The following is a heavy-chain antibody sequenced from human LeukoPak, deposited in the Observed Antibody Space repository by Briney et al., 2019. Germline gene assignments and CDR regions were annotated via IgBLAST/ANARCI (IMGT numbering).Heavy chain of an antibody. Sequence: GGSLRLSCAASGFTFTSYSMNWVRQAPGKGLEWVSYISGSSSTIYYADSVEGRFTISRDNAKNSLYLQMNSLRDEDTAVYYCARDAPVWLRHKGFDYWGQGTLVTVSS. CDR1: GFTFTSYS. J-gene: IGHJ4*02. CDR3: ARDAPVWLRHKGFDY. D-gene: IGHD5-12*01. V-gene: IGHV3-48*02. CDR2: ISGSSSTI.